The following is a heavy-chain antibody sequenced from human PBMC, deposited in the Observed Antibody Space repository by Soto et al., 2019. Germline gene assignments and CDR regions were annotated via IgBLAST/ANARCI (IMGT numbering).Heavy chain of an antibody. Sequence: QITLNESGPTVVKPTEPLTLTCTFSGFSLTTSGVGVGWFRQSTGKAPEWLAFIYWDDDKRYSTSLKSRLTITKDTSKNKVVLTMANVDPADTATYYCAHRVLRAVFGLVTTTAIYFDFWGQGTPVVVAA. J-gene: IGHJ4*02. CDR1: GFSLTTSGVG. D-gene: IGHD3-3*01. CDR3: AHRVLRAVFGLVTTTAIYFDF. CDR2: IYWDDDK. V-gene: IGHV2-5*02.